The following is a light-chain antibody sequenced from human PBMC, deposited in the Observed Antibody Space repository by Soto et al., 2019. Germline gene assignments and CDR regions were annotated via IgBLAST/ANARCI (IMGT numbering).Light chain of an antibody. V-gene: IGKV3-15*01. J-gene: IGKJ4*01. CDR3: QQYNQWPLT. CDR2: FTS. CDR1: QSVTNN. Sequence: ETVMTQSPATLSVSPGERATLSCRASQSVTNNLAWYQQKPGQAPRLLIYFTSTRATGIPARFSGSGSGTEFSLTISSLQSEDFAVYYCQQYNQWPLTFGGGTRVEI.